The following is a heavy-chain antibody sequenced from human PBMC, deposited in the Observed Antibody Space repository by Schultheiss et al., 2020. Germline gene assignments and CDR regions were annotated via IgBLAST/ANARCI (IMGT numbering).Heavy chain of an antibody. V-gene: IGHV4-61*08. J-gene: IGHJ4*02. D-gene: IGHD3-22*01. CDR3: ARLITARYYYDSSGLGRFWYFDY. CDR1: GGSISSGDYY. CDR2: IYYSGST. Sequence: SETLSLTCTVSGGSISSGDYYWSWIRQHPGKGLEWIGYIYYSGSTNYNPSLKSRVTISVDTSKNQFSLKLSSVTAADTAVYYCARLITARYYYDSSGLGRFWYFDYWGQGTLVTVSS.